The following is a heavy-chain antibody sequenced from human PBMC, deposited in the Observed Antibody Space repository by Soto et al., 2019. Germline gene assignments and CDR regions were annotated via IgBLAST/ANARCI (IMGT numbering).Heavy chain of an antibody. Sequence: PGGSLRLSCAASGFTFSSYAMSWVRQAPGKGLEWVSAISGSGGSTYYADSVKGRFTISRDNSKNTLYLQMNSLRAEDTAVYYCAKEVIVVVVAEAWFDPWGQGTLVTVSS. CDR2: ISGSGGST. D-gene: IGHD2-15*01. V-gene: IGHV3-23*01. J-gene: IGHJ5*02. CDR1: GFTFSSYA. CDR3: AKEVIVVVVAEAWFDP.